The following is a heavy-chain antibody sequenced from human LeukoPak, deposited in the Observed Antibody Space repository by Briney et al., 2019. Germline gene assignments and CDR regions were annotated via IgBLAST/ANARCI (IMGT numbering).Heavy chain of an antibody. CDR3: AKTDRWLVIANFDY. D-gene: IGHD2-21*01. J-gene: IGHJ4*02. Sequence: PGGSLRLSCAASGFTFSSYAMRWVRQAPGKGLEWVSAISGSGGSTYYADSVKGRFTISRDNSKNTLYLQMNSLRAEDTAVYYCAKTDRWLVIANFDYWGQGTLVTVSS. V-gene: IGHV3-23*01. CDR1: GFTFSSYA. CDR2: ISGSGGST.